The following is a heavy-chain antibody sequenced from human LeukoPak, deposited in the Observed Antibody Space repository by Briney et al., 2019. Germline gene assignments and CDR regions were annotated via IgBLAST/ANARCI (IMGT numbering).Heavy chain of an antibody. CDR2: INHSGST. Sequence: SETLSLTCAVYGGSFSGYYWSWIRLPPGKGLEWIGEINHSGSTNYNPSLKSRVTISVDTSKNQFSLKLSSVTAADTAVYYCARGPMVRGVIIRGNWFDPWGQGTLVTVSS. D-gene: IGHD3-10*01. V-gene: IGHV4-34*01. CDR3: ARGPMVRGVIIRGNWFDP. CDR1: GGSFSGYY. J-gene: IGHJ5*02.